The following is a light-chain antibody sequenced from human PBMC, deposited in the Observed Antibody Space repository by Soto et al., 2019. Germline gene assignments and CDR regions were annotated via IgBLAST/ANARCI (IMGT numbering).Light chain of an antibody. CDR3: QQYGSSQWT. CDR2: GAS. V-gene: IGKV3-20*01. J-gene: IGKJ1*01. CDR1: QSVRSK. Sequence: EIVMKQSPATLSVSPGERATLSCRASQSVRSKLAWYQQKPGQAPRLLIYGASSRATGIPDRFSGSGSGTDFTLTISRLEPEDFAVYYCQQYGSSQWTFGQGTKVDIK.